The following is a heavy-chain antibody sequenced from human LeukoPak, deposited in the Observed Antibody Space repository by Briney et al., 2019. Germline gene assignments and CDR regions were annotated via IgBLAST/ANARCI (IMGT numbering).Heavy chain of an antibody. CDR1: GGSISSYY. D-gene: IGHD5-18*01. CDR3: ARDGGYSYGYPNWFDP. CDR2: IYYSGST. V-gene: IGHV4-59*01. Sequence: PETLSLTCTVPGGSISSYYWSWIRQPPGKGLEWIGYIYYSGSTNYNPSLKSRVTISVDTSKNQFSLKLSSVTAADTAVYYCARDGGYSYGYPNWFDPWGQGTLVTVSS. J-gene: IGHJ5*02.